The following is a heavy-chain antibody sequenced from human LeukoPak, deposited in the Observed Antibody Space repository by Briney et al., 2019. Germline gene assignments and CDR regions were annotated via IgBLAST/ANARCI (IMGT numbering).Heavy chain of an antibody. D-gene: IGHD6-6*01. CDR1: GGSISSYY. CDR3: ARTGGQQLADFDY. Sequence: SETLSLTCTVSGGSISSYYWSWIRQPPGKGLEWIGYIYYSGSTNYHPSLKSRVTISVDTSKNQFSLKLSSVTAADTAVYYCARTGGQQLADFDYWGPGTLVTVSS. CDR2: IYYSGST. J-gene: IGHJ4*02. V-gene: IGHV4-59*01.